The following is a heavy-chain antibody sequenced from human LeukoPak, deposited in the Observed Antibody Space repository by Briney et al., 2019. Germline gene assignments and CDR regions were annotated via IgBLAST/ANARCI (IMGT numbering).Heavy chain of an antibody. Sequence: KPSETLSLTCTVSGGSISSYYWYWFRQPPGKELEWIACIYYSGVTHYNPSLKSRVSISLDMSKNQFSLRLSSVTAADTAVYYCAREGIVRTYDQWGQGALVTVSS. CDR3: AREGIVRTYDQ. V-gene: IGHV4-59*12. CDR1: GGSISSYY. D-gene: IGHD2/OR15-2a*01. CDR2: IYYSGVT. J-gene: IGHJ4*02.